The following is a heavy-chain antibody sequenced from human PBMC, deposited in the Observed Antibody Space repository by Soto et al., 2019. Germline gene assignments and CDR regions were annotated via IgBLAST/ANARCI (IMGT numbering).Heavy chain of an antibody. Sequence: PSETLSLTCTVSGDSVSSGGYYWSWIRQPPGKGLEWIGYIYSSGSANYNPSLKSRVTISRDASKNQISLKVASVTAADTAGYYCARGFRSVSMDAWGQGTKVTVYS. CDR2: IYSSGSA. CDR3: ARGFRSVSMDA. CDR1: GDSVSSGGYY. J-gene: IGHJ6*02. V-gene: IGHV4-61*08.